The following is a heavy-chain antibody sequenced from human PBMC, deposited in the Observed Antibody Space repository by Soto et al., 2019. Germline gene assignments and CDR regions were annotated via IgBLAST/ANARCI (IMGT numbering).Heavy chain of an antibody. J-gene: IGHJ6*02. CDR1: GGTFSSYT. CDR3: ASAPDYYGMDV. CDR2: IIPILGIA. V-gene: IGHV1-69*02. Sequence: QVQLVQSGAEVKKPGSSVKVSCKASGGTFSSYTISWVRQAPGQGLEWMGRIIPILGIANYAQKFQGRVTLTADKPTSTAYMELSSLRSEDTAVYYCASAPDYYGMDVWGQGTTVTVSS.